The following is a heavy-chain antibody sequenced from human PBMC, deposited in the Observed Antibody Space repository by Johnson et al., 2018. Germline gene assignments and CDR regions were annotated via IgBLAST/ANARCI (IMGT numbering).Heavy chain of an antibody. CDR3: ARGRGSWSYYVFYYYMDV. Sequence: QVQLQQGGAGLLKPSETLSLTCAVYGGSFSGYYWSWIRQPPGKGLEWIGEINHSGSTNYNPSLKSRAPISVDTSKNPFSLKLSSLPAADTAVYYCARGRGSWSYYVFYYYMDVWGKGTTVTVSS. V-gene: IGHV4-34*01. CDR1: GGSFSGYY. D-gene: IGHD3-10*01. CDR2: INHSGST. J-gene: IGHJ6*03.